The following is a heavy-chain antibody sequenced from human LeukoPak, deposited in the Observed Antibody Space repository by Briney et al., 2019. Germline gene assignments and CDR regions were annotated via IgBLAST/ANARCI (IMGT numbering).Heavy chain of an antibody. CDR1: EFTISSYG. CDR3: AKRRGSGSYYLDY. V-gene: IGHV3-23*01. D-gene: IGHD3-10*01. CDR2: ISGSGGST. J-gene: IGHJ4*02. Sequence: GGSLRLSCAASEFTISSYGMSWVRQAPGKGLEWVSAISGSGGSTYYADSVKGRFTISRDNSKNTLYLQMNSLRAEDTAVYYCAKRRGSGSYYLDYWGQGTLVTVSS.